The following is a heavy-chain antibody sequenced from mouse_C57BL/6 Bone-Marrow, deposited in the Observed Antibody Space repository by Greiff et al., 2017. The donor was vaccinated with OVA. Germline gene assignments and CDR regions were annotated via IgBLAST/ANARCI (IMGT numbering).Heavy chain of an antibody. J-gene: IGHJ1*03. CDR2: IRLKSDNYAT. CDR3: TGRLSITTVVHWYFDV. Sequence: EVKLMESGGGLVQPGGSMKLSCVASGFTFSNYWMNWVRQSPEKGLEWVAQIRLKSDNYATHYAESVKGRFTISRDDSKSSVYLQMNNLRAEDTGIYYGTGRLSITTVVHWYFDVWGTGTTVTVSS. V-gene: IGHV6-3*01. D-gene: IGHD1-1*01. CDR1: GFTFSNYW.